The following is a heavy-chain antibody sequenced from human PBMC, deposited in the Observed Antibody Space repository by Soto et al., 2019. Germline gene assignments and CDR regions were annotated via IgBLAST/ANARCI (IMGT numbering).Heavy chain of an antibody. D-gene: IGHD2-15*01. Sequence: SLRLSCAASGFTFSGSAMHWVRQASGKGLEWVGRIRSKANSYATAYAASVKGRFTISRDDSKNTAYLQMNSLKTEDTAVYYCTMTPDGSDGYWGQGTLVTVSS. J-gene: IGHJ4*02. CDR3: TMTPDGSDGY. CDR1: GFTFSGSA. CDR2: IRSKANSYAT. V-gene: IGHV3-73*01.